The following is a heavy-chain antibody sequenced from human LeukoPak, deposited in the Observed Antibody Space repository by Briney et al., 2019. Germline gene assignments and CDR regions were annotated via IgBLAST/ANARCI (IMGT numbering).Heavy chain of an antibody. CDR2: ISWNSGSI. CDR3: AKGYCSSTSCYPGGY. Sequence: GGSLRLSCAASGFTFSSYAMHWVRQAPGKGLEWASGISWNSGSIGYADSVKGRFTISRDNAKNSLYLQMNSLRAEDTALYYCAKGYCSSTSCYPGGYWGQGTLVTVSS. V-gene: IGHV3-9*01. D-gene: IGHD2-2*01. CDR1: GFTFSSYA. J-gene: IGHJ4*02.